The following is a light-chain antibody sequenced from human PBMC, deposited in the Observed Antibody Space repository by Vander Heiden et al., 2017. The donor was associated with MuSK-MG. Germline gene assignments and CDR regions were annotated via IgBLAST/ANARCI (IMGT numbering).Light chain of an antibody. J-gene: IGKJ1*01. CDR3: HGGYSTRWT. CDR2: AAS. CDR1: QSISSY. V-gene: IGKV1-39*01. Sequence: TEARSSLSASVGDRVTITCRASQSISSYLNWYQQKPGKAPKLLIYAASSVQSGVRSRLSASGSGTDFSLTINRPQPQDFATYYCHGGYSTRWTFGQGTKVEIK.